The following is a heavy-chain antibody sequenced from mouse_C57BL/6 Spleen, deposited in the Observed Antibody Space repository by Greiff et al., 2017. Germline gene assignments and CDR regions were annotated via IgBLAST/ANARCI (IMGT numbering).Heavy chain of an antibody. J-gene: IGHJ2*01. CDR3: ARSRYFDY. CDR1: GYTFTSYW. V-gene: IGHV1-50*01. Sequence: VQLQQPGAELVKPGASVKLSCKASGYTFTSYWMQWVKQRPGQGLEWSGEIDPSDSYTNYNQKFKGKATLTVDTSSSTAYMQLSSLTSEDSAVYYCARSRYFDYWGQGTTLTVSS. CDR2: IDPSDSYT.